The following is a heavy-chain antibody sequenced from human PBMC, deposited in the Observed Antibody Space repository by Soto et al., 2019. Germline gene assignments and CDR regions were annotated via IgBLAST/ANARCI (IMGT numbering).Heavy chain of an antibody. J-gene: IGHJ6*02. CDR3: ARALTSITIFGVVIGHYGMDV. Sequence: ASVKVSCKASGYTFTGYYMHWVRKAHGQGLEWMGWINPNSGGTNYAQKFQGRVTMTRDTSISTAYMELSRLRSDDTAVYYCARALTSITIFGVVIGHYGMDVWGQGTTVTFSS. D-gene: IGHD3-3*01. V-gene: IGHV1-2*02. CDR2: INPNSGGT. CDR1: GYTFTGYY.